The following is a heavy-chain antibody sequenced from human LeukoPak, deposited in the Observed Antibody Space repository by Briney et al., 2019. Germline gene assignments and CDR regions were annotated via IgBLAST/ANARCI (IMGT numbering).Heavy chain of an antibody. CDR2: INPYNGHK. Sequence: ASVKVSCKTSGYMFDRFGITWLRQAPGEGPEWMGWINPYNGHKNYAQKFQARVTMTTDTSTSTAYMELSSLRSEDTAVYYCVRWRAATAFHIWGQGTMVTVSS. D-gene: IGHD1-26*01. J-gene: IGHJ3*02. V-gene: IGHV1-18*01. CDR1: GYMFDRFG. CDR3: VRWRAATAFHI.